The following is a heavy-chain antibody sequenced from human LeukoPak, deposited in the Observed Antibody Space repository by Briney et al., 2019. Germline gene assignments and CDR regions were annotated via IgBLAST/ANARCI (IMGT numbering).Heavy chain of an antibody. D-gene: IGHD4-11*01. CDR1: GASISSSY. CDR2: IYYSGST. Sequence: KASETLSLTCTVSGASISSSYWSWIRQPPGKGLEWIGYIYYSGSTSYNPSLKSRVTISVDTSKNQFSLKLNSVTAADTAVYYCARQGPLTTAVTTRTNPFDYWGQGTLVTVSS. V-gene: IGHV4-59*08. J-gene: IGHJ4*02. CDR3: ARQGPLTTAVTTRTNPFDY.